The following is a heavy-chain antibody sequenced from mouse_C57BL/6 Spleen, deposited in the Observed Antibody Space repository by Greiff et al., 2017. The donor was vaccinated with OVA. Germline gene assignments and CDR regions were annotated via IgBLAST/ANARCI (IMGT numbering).Heavy chain of an antibody. J-gene: IGHJ1*03. Sequence: VQLQQSGPGLVKPSQSLSLTCSVTGYSITSGYYWNWIRQFPGNKLEWMGYISYDGSNNYNPSLKNRISITRDTSKNQFFLKLNSVTTEDTATYYCARRDYDAYWYFDVWGTGTTVTVSS. D-gene: IGHD2-4*01. CDR1: GYSITSGYY. CDR3: ARRDYDAYWYFDV. V-gene: IGHV3-6*01. CDR2: ISYDGSN.